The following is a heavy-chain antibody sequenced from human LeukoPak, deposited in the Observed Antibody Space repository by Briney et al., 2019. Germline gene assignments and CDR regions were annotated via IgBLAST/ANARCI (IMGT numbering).Heavy chain of an antibody. CDR3: RAATRYLDYYYDY. CDR1: RFAFSTFG. V-gene: IGHV3-30*03. CDR2: ISSDGNNK. D-gene: IGHD3-22*01. Sequence: PGTSLRLSCAASRFAFSTFGMHWVRQAPGKGLEWVAVISSDGNNKYYADSVRGRFIISRDNSKDTLYLQMSSLSIEDTAVYYCRAATRYLDYYYDYWGLGTLVTVSS. J-gene: IGHJ4*02.